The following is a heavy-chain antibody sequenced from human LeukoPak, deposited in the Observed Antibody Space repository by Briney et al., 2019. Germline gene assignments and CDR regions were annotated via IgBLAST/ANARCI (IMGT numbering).Heavy chain of an antibody. J-gene: IGHJ4*02. D-gene: IGHD2-2*02. CDR2: INPNSGGT. CDR1: GYTFTGYY. CDR3: ARVVAPAAIGLDY. Sequence: GASVKVSCKASGYTFTGYYMHWVRQAPGQGLEWMGWINPNSGGTNYAQKFQGRVTMTRDTSISTAYMELSRLRSDDTAVYYCARVVAPAAIGLDYWGQGTLVTVSS. V-gene: IGHV1-2*02.